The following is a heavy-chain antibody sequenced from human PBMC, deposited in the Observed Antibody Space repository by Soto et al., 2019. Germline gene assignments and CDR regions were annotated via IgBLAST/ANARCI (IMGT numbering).Heavy chain of an antibody. Sequence: SETLSLTCTVSGGSISSGDYYCSWIRQPPGKGLEWIGYIHYSGSTYYNPSLKSRVTISVDTSKNQFSLKLSSVTAADTAVYYCARQYSSSWYDYWGQGTLVTSPQ. D-gene: IGHD6-13*01. CDR3: ARQYSSSWYDY. CDR2: IHYSGST. J-gene: IGHJ4*02. V-gene: IGHV4-30-4*01. CDR1: GGSISSGDYY.